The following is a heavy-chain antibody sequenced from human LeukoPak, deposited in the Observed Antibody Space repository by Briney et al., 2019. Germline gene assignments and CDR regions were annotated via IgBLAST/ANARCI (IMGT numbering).Heavy chain of an antibody. CDR1: GYTFTSYG. CDR2: ISTYNGNT. V-gene: IGHV1-18*01. D-gene: IGHD1-26*01. Sequence: GASVKVSCKASGYTFTSYGISWVRQAPGQGLEWVGWISTYNGNTNYAQKLQGRVTMTTDTSTSTAYMELRSLRSDDTAVYYCARGTGEWEPKDFDYWGQGTLVTVSS. CDR3: ARGTGEWEPKDFDY. J-gene: IGHJ4*02.